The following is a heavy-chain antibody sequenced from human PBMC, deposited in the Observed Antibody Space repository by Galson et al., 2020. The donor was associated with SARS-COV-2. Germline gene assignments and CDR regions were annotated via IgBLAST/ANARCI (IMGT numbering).Heavy chain of an antibody. CDR2: INPSGGST. Sequence: ALVKVSCKASGYTFTSYYMHWVRQAPGQGLEWMGIINPSGGSTSYAQKFQGRVTMTRDTSTSTVYMELSSLRSEDTAVYYCARDAHASYYYYYMDVWGKGTTVTVSS. J-gene: IGHJ6*03. CDR3: ARDAHASYYYYYMDV. CDR1: GYTFTSYY. V-gene: IGHV1-46*01.